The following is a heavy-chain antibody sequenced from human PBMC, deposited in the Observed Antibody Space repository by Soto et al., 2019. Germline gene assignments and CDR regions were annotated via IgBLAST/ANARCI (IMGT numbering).Heavy chain of an antibody. Sequence: GWSLRLSCAASGFTFSSYSMNWVRQAPGKGLEWVSSISSSSSYIYYADSVKGRFTISRDNAKNSLYLQMNSLRAEDTAVYYCARGNGYKSLMLLGIWGEGPMVTVS. J-gene: IGHJ3*02. CDR3: ARGNGYKSLMLLGI. D-gene: IGHD5-12*01. CDR2: ISSSSSYI. V-gene: IGHV3-21*01. CDR1: GFTFSSYS.